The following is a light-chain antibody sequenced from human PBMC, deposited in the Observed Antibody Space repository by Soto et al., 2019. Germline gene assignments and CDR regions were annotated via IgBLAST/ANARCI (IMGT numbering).Light chain of an antibody. CDR3: QQYNNYPRT. J-gene: IGKJ1*01. Sequence: DFQMTQSPSTLSASVGDRVTITCRASQSIRTWLAWYQHKPGKAPKFLIYDASSLESGVPSRFSGSGSGTEFTLTISNLQPDDFATYFCQQYNNYPRTFGQGTKVDIK. CDR2: DAS. CDR1: QSIRTW. V-gene: IGKV1-5*01.